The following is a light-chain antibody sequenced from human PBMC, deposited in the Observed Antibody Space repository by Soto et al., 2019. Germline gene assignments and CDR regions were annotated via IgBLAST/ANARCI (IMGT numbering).Light chain of an antibody. CDR3: QHYNDWPPIT. Sequence: EIVMTQSPATLSVSPGERATLSGRASQSVSSNLAWYQQKPGQAPRLLIYGASTRATGIPARFSGSGSGTDFTLTISSLEPEDFALYYCQHYNDWPPITFGQGTRLEIK. CDR1: QSVSSN. CDR2: GAS. V-gene: IGKV3-15*01. J-gene: IGKJ5*01.